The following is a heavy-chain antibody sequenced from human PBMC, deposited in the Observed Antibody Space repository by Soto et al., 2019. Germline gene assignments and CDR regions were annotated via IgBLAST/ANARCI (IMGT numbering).Heavy chain of an antibody. D-gene: IGHD1-7*01. Sequence: GGSLRLSCAASGFTFSSYAMHWVRQAPGKGLEWVAVISYDGSNKYYADSVKGRFTISRDNSKNTLYLQMNSLRAEDTAVYYCARDIVMGFELELRGYYYYGMDVCGQGTTVTVSS. J-gene: IGHJ6*02. CDR2: ISYDGSNK. CDR3: ARDIVMGFELELRGYYYYGMDV. CDR1: GFTFSSYA. V-gene: IGHV3-30-3*01.